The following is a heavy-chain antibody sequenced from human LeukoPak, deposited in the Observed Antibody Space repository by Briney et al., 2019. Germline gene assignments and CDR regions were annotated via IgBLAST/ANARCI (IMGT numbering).Heavy chain of an antibody. D-gene: IGHD1-26*01. Sequence: SETLSLTCTVSGGSISSSSYYWGWIRQPPGKELEWIGSIYYSGSTYYNPSLKSRVTISVDTSKNQFSLKLSSVTAADTAVYYCARLVGETTEFQHWGQGTLVTVSS. V-gene: IGHV4-39*01. CDR1: GGSISSSSYY. CDR3: ARLVGETTEFQH. J-gene: IGHJ1*01. CDR2: IYYSGST.